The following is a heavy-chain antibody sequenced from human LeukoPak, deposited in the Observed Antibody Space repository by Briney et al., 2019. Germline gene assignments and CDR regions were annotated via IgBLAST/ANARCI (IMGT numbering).Heavy chain of an antibody. D-gene: IGHD2-21*01. V-gene: IGHV3-7*01. CDR2: IKQDGSEK. CDR1: GFTFSNYW. Sequence: GGSLRLSCATSGFTFSNYWMTWIRQAPGKGLEWVATIKQDGSEKYYVDSVQGRFTISRDNAQNSLYLQLNSLRAQDSALYYCVRACGSAACPFYFHYWGQGTLVTVSS. J-gene: IGHJ4*02. CDR3: VRACGSAACPFYFHY.